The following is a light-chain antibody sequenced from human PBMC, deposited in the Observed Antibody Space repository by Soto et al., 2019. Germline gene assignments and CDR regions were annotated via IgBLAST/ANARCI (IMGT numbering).Light chain of an antibody. Sequence: TQSPATLSLSPGERATLSCRASQSVSSYLAWYQQKPGQAPRLLIYDASNRATGIPARFSGSGSGTDFTLTISSLEPEDFAVYYCQQRSNWPPLTFGGGTKVEIK. J-gene: IGKJ4*01. CDR2: DAS. CDR1: QSVSSY. V-gene: IGKV3-11*01. CDR3: QQRSNWPPLT.